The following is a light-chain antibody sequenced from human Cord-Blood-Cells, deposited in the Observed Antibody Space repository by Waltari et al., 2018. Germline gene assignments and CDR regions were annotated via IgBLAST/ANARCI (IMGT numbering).Light chain of an antibody. CDR2: DVS. V-gene: IGLV2-11*01. J-gene: IGLJ3*02. Sequence: QSALTKPRSVSGSPRQPVTISCTGTSSHVRGYNHVSCYHQHPGKAPKRMIYDVSNRPSGVPDRFSGSKSGNTASLTISGLQAEDEADYYCCSYAGSYTWVFGGGTKLTVL. CDR1: SSHVRGYNH. CDR3: CSYAGSYTWV.